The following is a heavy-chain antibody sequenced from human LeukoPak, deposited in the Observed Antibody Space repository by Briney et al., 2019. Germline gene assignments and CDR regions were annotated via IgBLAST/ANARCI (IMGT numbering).Heavy chain of an antibody. V-gene: IGHV4-39*01. D-gene: IGHD6-13*01. J-gene: IGHJ1*01. CDR1: GGSISSSSYY. CDR3: ARGSYSSSWAKYFQH. Sequence: SETLSLTCTVSGGSISSSSYYWGWIRQPPGKGLEWIGSIYYSGSTYYNPSLKSRVTISVDTSKNQFSLKLSSVTAADTAVYYCARGSYSSSWAKYFQHWGQGTLVTVSS. CDR2: IYYSGST.